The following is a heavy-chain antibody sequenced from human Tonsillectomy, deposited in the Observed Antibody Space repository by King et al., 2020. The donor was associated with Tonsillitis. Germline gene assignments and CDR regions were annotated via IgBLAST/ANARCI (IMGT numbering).Heavy chain of an antibody. CDR3: ARVKSTKNAFDI. V-gene: IGHV3-30*04. Sequence: VQLVESGGGVVQPGTSLRLSCAASGFTFSNYAMHWVRQAPGKGLEWLAVISFDGSKIYYGDSVEGRITISRDNPKNTLFLQVSSLRAEDTALYYCARVKSTKNAFDIWGQGTMITVSS. J-gene: IGHJ3*02. CDR1: GFTFSNYA. D-gene: IGHD2-2*01. CDR2: ISFDGSKI.